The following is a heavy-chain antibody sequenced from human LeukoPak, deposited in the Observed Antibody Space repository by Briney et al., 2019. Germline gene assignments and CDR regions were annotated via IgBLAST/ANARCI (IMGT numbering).Heavy chain of an antibody. CDR3: ARRSSSWKNWFDP. D-gene: IGHD6-13*01. Sequence: SETLSLTCTVSGGSIDSNSWTWIRQPPGKGLEWIGYIYCSGTTNYNPSLKSRVTMPVDMSKNQFSLKLSSVTAADTAVYYCARRSSSWKNWFDPWGQGTLVTVSS. CDR2: IYCSGTT. V-gene: IGHV4-59*01. CDR1: GGSIDSNS. J-gene: IGHJ5*02.